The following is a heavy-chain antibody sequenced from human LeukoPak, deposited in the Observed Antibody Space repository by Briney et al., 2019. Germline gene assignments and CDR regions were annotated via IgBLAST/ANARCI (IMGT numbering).Heavy chain of an antibody. J-gene: IGHJ4*02. CDR1: GFTFSSYN. D-gene: IGHD6-13*01. Sequence: GGSLRLSCAASGFTFSSYNMNWVRQAPGKGLEWVSSITSGSSYRFYADSVKGRFTISRDNSKNTLFLQMHSLRAEDTAVYYCAKGSVPIISSSYFDYWGQGTLVTVSS. CDR3: AKGSVPIISSSYFDY. V-gene: IGHV3-21*04. CDR2: ITSGSSYR.